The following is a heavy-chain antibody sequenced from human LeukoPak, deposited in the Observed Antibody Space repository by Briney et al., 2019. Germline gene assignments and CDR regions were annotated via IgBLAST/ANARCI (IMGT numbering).Heavy chain of an antibody. CDR2: IYPGDSDT. D-gene: IGHD1-26*01. J-gene: IGHJ4*02. CDR3: AIRYSGSYNYY. Sequence: GASLKISCKASGYSFSDNWNGWVRRMPGKGLEGLGIIYPGDSDTRYNPSFQGQVTISADKSISPSFLKWSTLEASDTALYYCAIRYSGSYNYYWGQGTLVTASS. V-gene: IGHV5-51*01. CDR1: GYSFSDNW.